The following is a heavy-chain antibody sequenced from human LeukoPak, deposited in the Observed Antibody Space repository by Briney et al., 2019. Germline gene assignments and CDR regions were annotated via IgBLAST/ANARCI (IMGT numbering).Heavy chain of an antibody. J-gene: IGHJ6*03. CDR2: IKQDGSEK. CDR3: ARAYSSSWYLDYYYYYMDV. Sequence: GGSLRLSCAASGFTFSSYWMSWVRPAPGKGLEWVANIKQDGSEKYYVDSVKGRFTISRDNAKNSLYLQMNSLRAEDTAVYYCARAYSSSWYLDYYYYYMDVWGKGTTVTVSS. D-gene: IGHD6-13*01. CDR1: GFTFSSYW. V-gene: IGHV3-7*01.